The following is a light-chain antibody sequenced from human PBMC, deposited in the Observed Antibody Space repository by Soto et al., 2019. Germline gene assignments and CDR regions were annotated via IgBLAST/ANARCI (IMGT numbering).Light chain of an antibody. Sequence: IVMTQSPDSLAVSLVESATINCKSSQSVLYSSNNKNYLAWYQQKPGKAPKLLIYKASSLESGVPSRFSGSGSGTEFTLTISSLQPDDFATYYCQQYNSYSRTFGQGTRLEI. V-gene: IGKV4-1*01. CDR1: QSVLYSSNNKNY. CDR2: KAS. J-gene: IGKJ5*01. CDR3: QQYNSYSRT.